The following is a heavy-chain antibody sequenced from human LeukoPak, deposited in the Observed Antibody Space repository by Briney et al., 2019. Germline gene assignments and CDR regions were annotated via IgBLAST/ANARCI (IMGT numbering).Heavy chain of an antibody. CDR1: GFTFSSYA. Sequence: GGSLRLSCAASGFTFSSYAIHWVRQAPGKGLEWVAVISYDGSNKYYADSVKGRFTISRDNSNNTLYLQMNSLRAEDTAVYYCARVTTSGSSHPFDYWGQGTLVTVSS. V-gene: IGHV3-30-3*01. D-gene: IGHD6-19*01. CDR2: ISYDGSNK. J-gene: IGHJ4*02. CDR3: ARVTTSGSSHPFDY.